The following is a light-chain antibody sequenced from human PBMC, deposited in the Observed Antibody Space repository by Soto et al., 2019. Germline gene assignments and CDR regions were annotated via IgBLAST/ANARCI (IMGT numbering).Light chain of an antibody. CDR2: ASS. CDR1: QSISSF. Sequence: DIQITQSPSSLSASVGDRVTITCRASQSISSFLNWYQQKPWKAPKLLIYASSSLQSGVTSRFSGIGSGPDFTLTISSLQPEEFATYYCQQSYSTPRTFGQGTKVEIK. CDR3: QQSYSTPRT. V-gene: IGKV1-39*01. J-gene: IGKJ1*01.